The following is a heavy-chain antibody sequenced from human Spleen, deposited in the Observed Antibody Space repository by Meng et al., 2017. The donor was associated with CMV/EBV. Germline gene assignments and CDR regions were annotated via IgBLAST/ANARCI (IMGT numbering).Heavy chain of an antibody. CDR1: GFTFSSYA. D-gene: IGHD4-23*01. CDR3: ARDSPRVGGNSLGHFDY. V-gene: IGHV3-30-3*01. J-gene: IGHJ4*02. Sequence: GESLKISCAASGFTFSSYAMHWVRQAPGKGLEWVAVISYDGSNKYYADSVKGRFTISRDNAKNSLYLQMNSLRAEDTAVYYCARDSPRVGGNSLGHFDYWGQGTLVTVSS. CDR2: ISYDGSNK.